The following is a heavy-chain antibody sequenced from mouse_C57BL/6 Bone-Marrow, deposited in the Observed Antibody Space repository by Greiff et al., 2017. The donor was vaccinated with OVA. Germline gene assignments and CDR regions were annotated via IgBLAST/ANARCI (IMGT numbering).Heavy chain of an antibody. CDR1: GYAFSSSW. V-gene: IGHV1-82*01. J-gene: IGHJ4*01. CDR3: AKYWNYAMDY. D-gene: IGHD4-1*01. Sequence: VKLQESGPELVKPGASVKISCKASGYAFSSSWMNWVKQRPGKGLEWIGRIYPGDGDTNYNGKFKGKATLTADKSSSTAYMQLSSLTSEDSAVYFCAKYWNYAMDYWGQGTSVTVSS. CDR2: IYPGDGDT.